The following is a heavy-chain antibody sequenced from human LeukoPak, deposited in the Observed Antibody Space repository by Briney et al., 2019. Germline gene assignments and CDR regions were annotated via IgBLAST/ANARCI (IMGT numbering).Heavy chain of an antibody. CDR1: GYTFTGYY. Sequence: ASVKVSCKASGYTFTGYYMHWVRQAPGQGLEWMGWINPNSGGTNYAQKFQGRVTMTRDTSISTAYMELSRLRSDDTAVYYCARRRYCSGGSCRPYYFDYWGQGTLVTVSS. D-gene: IGHD2-15*01. J-gene: IGHJ4*02. CDR2: INPNSGGT. V-gene: IGHV1-2*02. CDR3: ARRRYCSGGSCRPYYFDY.